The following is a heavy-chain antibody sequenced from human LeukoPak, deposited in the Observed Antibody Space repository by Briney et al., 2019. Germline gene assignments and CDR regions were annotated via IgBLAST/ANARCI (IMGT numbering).Heavy chain of an antibody. CDR3: ARDGALYYDILTGLNWFDP. CDR2: INPNSGGT. D-gene: IGHD3-9*01. Sequence: ASVKVSCKASGYTFTGYYMHWVRRAPGQGLEWMGWINPNSGGTNYAQKFQGRVTMTRDTSISTAYMELSRLRSDDTAVYYCARDGALYYDILTGLNWFDPWGQGTLVTVSS. CDR1: GYTFTGYY. J-gene: IGHJ5*02. V-gene: IGHV1-2*02.